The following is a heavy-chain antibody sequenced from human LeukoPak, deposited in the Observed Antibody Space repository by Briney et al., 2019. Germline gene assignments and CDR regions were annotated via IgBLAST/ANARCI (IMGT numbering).Heavy chain of an antibody. J-gene: IGHJ4*02. Sequence: KPSETLSLTCGVYGGSFSGHYWTWIRQPPGKGLEWIGEINHSGNTNYNPSLKSRVTTSVDTSKNQFSLRLTSVTAADTAVYYCARGLIRYYSGSGTSGNFDYWGQGTRDSVSS. CDR1: GGSFSGHY. CDR2: INHSGNT. CDR3: ARGLIRYYSGSGTSGNFDY. D-gene: IGHD3-10*01. V-gene: IGHV4-34*01.